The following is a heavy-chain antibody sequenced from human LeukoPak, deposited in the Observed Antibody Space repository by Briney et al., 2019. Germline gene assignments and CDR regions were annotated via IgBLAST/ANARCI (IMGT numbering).Heavy chain of an antibody. J-gene: IGHJ6*03. CDR3: ARDGIAVTYYYYYMDV. CDR1: GFTFSSYA. D-gene: IGHD1-26*01. V-gene: IGHV3-30-3*01. CDR2: ISYDRSNK. Sequence: PGGSLRLSCAASGFTFSSYAMHWVRQAPGKGLEWVAVISYDRSNKYYADSVKGRFTISRDNSKNTLYLQMNSLRADDTAVYYCARDGIAVTYYYYYMDVWGKGTTVTVSS.